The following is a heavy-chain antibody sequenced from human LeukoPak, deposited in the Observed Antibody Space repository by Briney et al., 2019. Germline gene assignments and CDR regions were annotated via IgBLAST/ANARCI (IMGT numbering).Heavy chain of an antibody. CDR3: ARGGSDTAMAHDY. J-gene: IGHJ4*02. V-gene: IGHV3-74*01. CDR1: GLTFSSHW. CDR2: ITNDGSST. D-gene: IGHD5-18*01. Sequence: GGSLRLSCAASGLTFSSHWMHWVCQAPGKGLVWVSRITNDGSSTTYADSVKGRFTISRDDAKNTLYLQLNSLRAEDTAVNFCARGGSDTAMAHDYWGQGTLVTVSS.